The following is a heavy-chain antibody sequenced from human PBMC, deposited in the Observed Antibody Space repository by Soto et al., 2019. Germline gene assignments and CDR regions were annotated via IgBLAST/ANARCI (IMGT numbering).Heavy chain of an antibody. CDR2: ISSSSSYI. CDR3: ARAPGIAAADWFDP. V-gene: IGHV3-21*01. Sequence: ESGGGLVKPGGSLRLSCAASGFTFSSYSMNWVRQAPGKGLEWVSSISSSSSYIYYADSVKGRFTISRDNAKNSLYLQMNSLRAEDTAVYYCARAPGIAAADWFDPWGQGTLVTVSS. CDR1: GFTFSSYS. D-gene: IGHD6-13*01. J-gene: IGHJ5*02.